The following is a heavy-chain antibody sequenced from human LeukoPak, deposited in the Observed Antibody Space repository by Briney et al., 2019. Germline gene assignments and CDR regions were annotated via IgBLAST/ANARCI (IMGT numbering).Heavy chain of an antibody. CDR3: AKDSSSYDWGYMDV. CDR1: GFTFSTYA. Sequence: GGSLRLSCAASGFTFSTYAMSWVRQPPGKGLELVSLIGGSDGRTRYADSVKGRFTISRDNSKNTLYLEMNSLRAEDTAVYYCAKDSSSYDWGYMDVWGKGTTVTISS. J-gene: IGHJ6*03. CDR2: IGGSDGRT. D-gene: IGHD3-22*01. V-gene: IGHV3-23*01.